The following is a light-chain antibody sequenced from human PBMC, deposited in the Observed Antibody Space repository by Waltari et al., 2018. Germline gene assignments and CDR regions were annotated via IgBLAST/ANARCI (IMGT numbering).Light chain of an antibody. CDR2: FDD. Sequence: QSVLTQPPSVSEAPRQRVAISCSGSTSNIGSNAVNWYQQLPGKAPKLLIYFDDLFSSGVSDRFPGSKSGTSASLAISGLQSEDEADYYCAAWDDSLKGVVFGGGTKLTVL. CDR3: AAWDDSLKGVV. CDR1: TSNIGSNA. J-gene: IGLJ2*01. V-gene: IGLV1-36*01.